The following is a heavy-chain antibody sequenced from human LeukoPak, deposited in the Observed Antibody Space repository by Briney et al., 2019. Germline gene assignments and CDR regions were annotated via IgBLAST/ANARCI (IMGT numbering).Heavy chain of an antibody. CDR3: ARDQSQHEYAFDI. CDR1: GITLSDFW. CDR2: IKQDGSEK. Sequence: PGGSLRLSCAASGITLSDFWFSWVRQAPGKGLEWVANIKQDGSEKYYVDSVKGRFTISRDNAKNSLYLQMNSLRAEDTAVYYCARDQSQHEYAFDIWGQGTMVTVSS. J-gene: IGHJ3*02. V-gene: IGHV3-7*01. D-gene: IGHD2-2*01.